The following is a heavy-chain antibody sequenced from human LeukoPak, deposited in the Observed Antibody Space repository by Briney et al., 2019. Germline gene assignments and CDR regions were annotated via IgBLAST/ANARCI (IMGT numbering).Heavy chain of an antibody. CDR3: ASGTSRNWYFDL. D-gene: IGHD2-2*01. J-gene: IGHJ2*01. CDR2: INPSGGST. Sequence: ASVKVSCKASGYTFTNYYIHWVRQAPGQGLEWMGLINPSGGSTSYAQKFQGRVTMTRDTSTSTVYMELSSLRSEDTAVYYCASGTSRNWYFDLWGRGTLVTVSS. V-gene: IGHV1-46*01. CDR1: GYTFTNYY.